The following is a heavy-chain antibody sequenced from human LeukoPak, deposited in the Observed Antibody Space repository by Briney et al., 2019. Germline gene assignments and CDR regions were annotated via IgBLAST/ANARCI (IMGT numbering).Heavy chain of an antibody. J-gene: IGHJ5*02. V-gene: IGHV4-39*01. Sequence: SETLSLTCTVSGGSISSSSYYWGWIRQPPGKGLEWIGGIYYSGSTYYNPSLKSRVTISVDTSKNQFSLKLSSVTAADTAVYYCARPRLGYNWFDPWGQGTLVTVSS. CDR2: IYYSGST. D-gene: IGHD7-27*01. CDR1: GGSISSSSYY. CDR3: ARPRLGYNWFDP.